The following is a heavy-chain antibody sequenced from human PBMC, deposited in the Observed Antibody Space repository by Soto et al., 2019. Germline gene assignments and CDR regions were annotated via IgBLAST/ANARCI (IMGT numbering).Heavy chain of an antibody. Sequence: ASVKVSCKASGYTFTSHGISWVRQAPRQGPEWMGWISTYNGNTNYAQKFQDRVTMTTDTSTSTAYMELRSLRSDDTAVYYCARSVQIAPFDYWGQGTLVTVSS. V-gene: IGHV1-18*04. J-gene: IGHJ4*02. CDR1: GYTFTSHG. CDR3: ARSVQIAPFDY. CDR2: ISTYNGNT. D-gene: IGHD2-21*01.